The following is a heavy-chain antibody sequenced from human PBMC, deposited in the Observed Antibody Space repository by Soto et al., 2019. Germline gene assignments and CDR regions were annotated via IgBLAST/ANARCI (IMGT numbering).Heavy chain of an antibody. J-gene: IGHJ5*02. CDR2: IWYDGSNK. CDR1: GFTFSDYG. D-gene: IGHD2-2*01. CDR3: ARDAYPQLLSRYNWFDP. Sequence: QVQLVESGGGVVQPGRSLRLSCAASGFTFSDYGMHWVRQAPGKGLEWVALIWYDGSNKYYADSVKGRFTISRDNSKNTLYLQMNSLRAEDTAVYYCARDAYPQLLSRYNWFDPWGQGTLVTVSS. V-gene: IGHV3-33*01.